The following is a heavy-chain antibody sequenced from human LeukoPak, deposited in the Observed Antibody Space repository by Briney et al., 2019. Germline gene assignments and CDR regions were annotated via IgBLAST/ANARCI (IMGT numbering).Heavy chain of an antibody. CDR1: GFTFNSYG. V-gene: IGHV3-33*05. J-gene: IGHJ6*04. Sequence: GGSLRLSCAASGFTFNSYGMHWVRQAPGKGLEWVAVISYDGSNKYYADSVKGRFTISRGNAKNSLYLQMNSLRAEDTAVYYCAELGITMIGGVWGKGTTVTISS. CDR3: AELGITMIGGV. CDR2: ISYDGSNK. D-gene: IGHD3-10*02.